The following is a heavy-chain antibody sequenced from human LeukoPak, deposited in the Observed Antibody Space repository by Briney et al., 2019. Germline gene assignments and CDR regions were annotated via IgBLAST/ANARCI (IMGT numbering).Heavy chain of an antibody. CDR3: AKDSEVGATFAVGVQIDY. CDR1: GFTFSSYG. CDR2: IRYDGSNK. J-gene: IGHJ4*02. Sequence: GGSLRLSLAASGFTFSSYGMHWVRQAPGKGLEWVAFIRYDGSNKYYADSVKGRFTISRDNSKNTLYLQMNSLRAEDTAVYYCAKDSEVGATFAVGVQIDYWGQGTLVTASS. V-gene: IGHV3-30*02. D-gene: IGHD1-26*01.